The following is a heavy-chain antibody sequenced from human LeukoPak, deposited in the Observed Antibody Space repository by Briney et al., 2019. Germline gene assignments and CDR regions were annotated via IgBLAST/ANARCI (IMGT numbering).Heavy chain of an antibody. CDR2: ISAYNGNT. CDR3: VWTRYYYDSSGYPPDY. D-gene: IGHD3-22*01. J-gene: IGHJ4*02. Sequence: GASVKVSCKASGYTFTSYDITWVRQAPGQGLEWMGWISAYNGNTNYAQKLQGRVTMTTDTSTSTAYMELRSLRSDDTAVYYCVWTRYYYDSSGYPPDYWGQGTLVTVSS. CDR1: GYTFTSYD. V-gene: IGHV1-18*01.